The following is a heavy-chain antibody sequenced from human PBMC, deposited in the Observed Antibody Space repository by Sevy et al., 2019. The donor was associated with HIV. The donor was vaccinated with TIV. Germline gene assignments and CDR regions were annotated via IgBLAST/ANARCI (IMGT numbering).Heavy chain of an antibody. D-gene: IGHD2-15*01. V-gene: IGHV4-59*01. CDR3: ATANPRIDYGMDV. Sequence: SETLSLTCTVSGGSISNYFWSWIRQPPGKGLEWIGYTSYSGSTYYNPSLKSRVTISVDTSKNQFSLKLTSVTAADTAVYYCATANPRIDYGMDVWGQRTSVTVSS. CDR1: GGSISNYF. J-gene: IGHJ6*02. CDR2: TSYSGST.